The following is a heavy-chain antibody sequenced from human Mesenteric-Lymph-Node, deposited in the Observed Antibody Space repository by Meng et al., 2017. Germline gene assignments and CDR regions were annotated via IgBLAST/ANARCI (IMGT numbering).Heavy chain of an antibody. V-gene: IGHV3-23*01. J-gene: IGHJ4*02. D-gene: IGHD2-15*01. Sequence: GGSLRLSCAASGFTFSSYAMSWVRQSPGKGLEWVSAISGGADKTKYADSVKGRFTISRDNSKNTLYLQANSLRAEDTAVYYCARDKWSLAYWGQGTLVTVSS. CDR2: ISGGADKT. CDR3: ARDKWSLAY. CDR1: GFTFSSYA.